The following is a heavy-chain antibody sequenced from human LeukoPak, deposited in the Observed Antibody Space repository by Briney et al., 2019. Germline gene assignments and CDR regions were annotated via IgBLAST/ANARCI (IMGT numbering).Heavy chain of an antibody. Sequence: GGSLRLSCLTSGFTLSTNAMSWVRQAPGKGLEWISGISGSGASTYYADSVKGRFTISRDNSKNTLYLQMNSLRAEDTAIYYCAKSDSWIVGADRAPFDYWGQGTLVTVSS. CDR1: GFTLSTNA. CDR3: AKSDSWIVGADRAPFDY. V-gene: IGHV3-23*01. CDR2: ISGSGAST. J-gene: IGHJ4*02. D-gene: IGHD1-26*01.